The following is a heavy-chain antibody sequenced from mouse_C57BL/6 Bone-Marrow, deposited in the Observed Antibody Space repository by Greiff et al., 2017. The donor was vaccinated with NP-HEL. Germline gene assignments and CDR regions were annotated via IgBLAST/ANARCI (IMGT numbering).Heavy chain of an antibody. V-gene: IGHV1-26*01. Sequence: EVQLQQSGPELVKPGASVKISCKASGYTFTDYYMNWVKQSHGKSLEWIGDINPNNGGTSYNQKFKGKATLTVDKSSSTAYMELRSLTSEDSAGYYCARWPPYYYGSSPWFAYWGQVTLVTVSA. J-gene: IGHJ3*01. D-gene: IGHD1-1*01. CDR1: GYTFTDYY. CDR2: INPNNGGT. CDR3: ARWPPYYYGSSPWFAY.